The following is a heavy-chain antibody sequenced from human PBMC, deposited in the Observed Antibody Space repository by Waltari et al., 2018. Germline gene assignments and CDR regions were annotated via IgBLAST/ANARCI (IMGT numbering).Heavy chain of an antibody. Sequence: QVQLVQSGSELKNPGASVKVSCKASGYIFTTYGVNWVRQVPGQGLEWRGWINTNGRNPTYAQGFTGRFVFSLDTSVKTAHLQISSLETEDTAIYYCARGGGTCSQPRYFDYWGQGTLITVTS. CDR2: INTNGRNP. V-gene: IGHV7-4-1*02. J-gene: IGHJ4*02. CDR3: ARGGGTCSQPRYFDY. CDR1: GYIFTTYG. D-gene: IGHD2-15*01.